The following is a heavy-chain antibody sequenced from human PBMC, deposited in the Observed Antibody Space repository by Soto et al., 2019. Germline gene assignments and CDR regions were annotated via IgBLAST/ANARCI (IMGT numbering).Heavy chain of an antibody. J-gene: IGHJ3*02. CDR1: GFTVSSNY. V-gene: IGHV3-53*01. CDR3: ARGDCGGDCYDAFDI. D-gene: IGHD2-21*02. Sequence: GGSLRLSCAASGFTVSSNYMSWVRQAPGKGLEWVSVIYSGGSTDYADSVKGRFTISRDNSKNTLYLQMNSLRAEDTAVYYCARGDCGGDCYDAFDIWGQGTMVTVSS. CDR2: IYSGGST.